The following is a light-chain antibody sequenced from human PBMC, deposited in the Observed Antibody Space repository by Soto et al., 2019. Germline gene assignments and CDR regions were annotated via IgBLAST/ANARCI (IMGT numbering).Light chain of an antibody. J-gene: IGKJ5*01. CDR2: AAS. V-gene: IGKV1D-12*01. Sequence: DVQMTESASSVSASVGGRATITSRASQDISSWLAWYQQTPGKAPNFLSYAASSLRSGVPSRFRGSASGTDFTLTINSLQPEDFETYYCQQASSFPRTFGQGTRLEI. CDR3: QQASSFPRT. CDR1: QDISSW.